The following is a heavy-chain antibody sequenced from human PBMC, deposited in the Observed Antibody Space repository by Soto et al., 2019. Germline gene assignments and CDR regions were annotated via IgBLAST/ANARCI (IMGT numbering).Heavy chain of an antibody. V-gene: IGHV1-58*01. Sequence: GASVKVSCKASGFTFTSSAVQWVRQARGQRLEWIGWIVVGSGNTNYAQKFQERVTITRDMSTSTAYMELSSLRSEDTAVYYCAAPRPGDGYSLGYYYYYGMDVWGQGTTVTVSS. D-gene: IGHD5-18*01. J-gene: IGHJ6*02. CDR2: IVVGSGNT. CDR1: GFTFTSSA. CDR3: AAPRPGDGYSLGYYYYYGMDV.